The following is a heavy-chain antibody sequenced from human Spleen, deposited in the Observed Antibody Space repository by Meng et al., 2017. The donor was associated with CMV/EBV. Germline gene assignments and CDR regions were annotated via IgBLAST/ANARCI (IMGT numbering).Heavy chain of an antibody. J-gene: IGHJ5*02. V-gene: IGHV4-39*01. D-gene: IGHD1-7*01. CDR3: ARTGTTYPDTWFDP. Sequence: GSLRLSCAASGFTFTSYAMSWVRQAPGKGLEWIGSIYYSGNTYYNPSLKSRVTISVDTSKNQFSLKLSSVTAADTAVYYCARTGTTYPDTWFDPWGQGTQVTVSS. CDR1: GFTFTSYA. CDR2: IYYSGNT.